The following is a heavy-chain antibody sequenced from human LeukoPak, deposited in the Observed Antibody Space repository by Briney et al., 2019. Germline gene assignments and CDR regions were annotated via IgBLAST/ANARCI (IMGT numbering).Heavy chain of an antibody. V-gene: IGHV1-24*01. Sequence: ASVKVSCKVSGYTLTELSMHWARQAPGKGLEWMGGFDPEDGETIYAQKFQGRVTMTEDTFTDTAYMELSSLRSEDTAVYYCATASAIAAAGIFDYWGQGTLVTVSS. CDR2: FDPEDGET. CDR3: ATASAIAAAGIFDY. J-gene: IGHJ4*02. D-gene: IGHD6-13*01. CDR1: GYTLTELS.